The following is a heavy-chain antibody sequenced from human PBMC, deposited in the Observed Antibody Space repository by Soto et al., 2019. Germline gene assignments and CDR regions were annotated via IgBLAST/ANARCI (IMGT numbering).Heavy chain of an antibody. J-gene: IGHJ4*02. Sequence: TSETLSLTCTVSGVSISSYYWIWIRQSPGKGLEWIGYIYYTGITNYNPSLKSRVTISVDTSKNHFSLKLSSVTAADTAVYYCARLPSIVATEDYFDYWGQGTLVTVSS. CDR1: GVSISSYY. D-gene: IGHD5-12*01. CDR2: IYYTGIT. V-gene: IGHV4-59*08. CDR3: ARLPSIVATEDYFDY.